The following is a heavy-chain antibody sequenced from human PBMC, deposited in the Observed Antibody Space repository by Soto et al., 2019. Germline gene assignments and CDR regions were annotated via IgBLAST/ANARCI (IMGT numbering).Heavy chain of an antibody. V-gene: IGHV3-11*05. CDR1: GFTFSDYY. CDR3: ARRSRNDAFDI. J-gene: IGHJ3*02. Sequence: QVQLVESGGGLVKPGGSLRLSCAASGFTFSDYYMNWIRQAPGKGLEWVSYISSSSGYTNYADSVKGRFTISRDNARNSLYLQMNRLRAEDTAVYYCARRSRNDAFDIWGQGTMVTVSS. CDR2: ISSSSGYT.